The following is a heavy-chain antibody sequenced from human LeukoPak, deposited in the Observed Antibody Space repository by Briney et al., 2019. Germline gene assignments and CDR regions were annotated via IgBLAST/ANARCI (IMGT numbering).Heavy chain of an antibody. CDR3: ARDQSFGSGSFQDY. CDR1: SYTFTSYG. D-gene: IGHD3-10*01. Sequence: ASVKVSCKASSYTFTSYGICWVRQAPGQGLEWMGWISAYNGNTNYAQKVQDRVTLTTDTSTSTAYMELRSLRSDDTAIYYCARDQSFGSGSFQDYWGQGTLVTVSS. V-gene: IGHV1-18*01. CDR2: ISAYNGNT. J-gene: IGHJ4*02.